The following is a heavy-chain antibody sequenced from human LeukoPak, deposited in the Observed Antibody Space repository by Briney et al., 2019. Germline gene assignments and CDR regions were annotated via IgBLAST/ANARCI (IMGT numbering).Heavy chain of an antibody. CDR3: ARKAAAVGTYYMDV. Sequence: SETLSLTCTVSGGSISPYYWTWIRQPPGNGLEWIGYIYYSGGTNYNASLNSRVTMSVDTSKNQFSLKLTSVTAADTAVYYCARKAAAVGTYYMDVWGKGTTVTVSS. D-gene: IGHD6-13*01. V-gene: IGHV4-59*01. CDR2: IYYSGGT. CDR1: GGSISPYY. J-gene: IGHJ6*03.